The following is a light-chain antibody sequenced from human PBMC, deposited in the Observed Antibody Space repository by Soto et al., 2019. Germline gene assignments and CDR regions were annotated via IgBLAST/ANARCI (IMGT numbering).Light chain of an antibody. CDR3: SSYTSTTTLV. J-gene: IGLJ3*02. CDR2: EVN. CDR1: SSDVGGYNY. V-gene: IGLV2-14*01. Sequence: QSVLTQPASVSGSPGQSITISCTGTSSDVGGYNYVSWYQLHPGKAPKLMIYEVNNRPSGVSSRFSGSKSGNTASLTISGLQADDEADYYCSSYTSTTTLVFGGGTQLTVL.